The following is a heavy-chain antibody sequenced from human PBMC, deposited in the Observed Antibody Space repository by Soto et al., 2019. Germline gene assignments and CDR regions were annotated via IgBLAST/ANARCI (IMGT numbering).Heavy chain of an antibody. CDR3: TRDTFGARDY. D-gene: IGHD3-10*01. Sequence: SGGSLRLSCKDSGFTFSGDWMHWVRQAPGKGLVWVSRIGPYGTGITYADSVKGRFTISRDNAKSTLYLQMSSLRAEDTAVYYCTRDTFGARDYWGQGTLVTVSS. V-gene: IGHV3-74*01. CDR2: IGPYGTGI. J-gene: IGHJ4*02. CDR1: GFTFSGDW.